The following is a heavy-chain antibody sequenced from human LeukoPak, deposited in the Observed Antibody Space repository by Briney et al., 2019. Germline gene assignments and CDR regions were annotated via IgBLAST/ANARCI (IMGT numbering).Heavy chain of an antibody. D-gene: IGHD2-15*01. Sequence: GGSPRLSCAASGFTFSDYYMTWIRQAPGRGLEWLSYINGSSSDTKYADSVKGRFTISRDNAKNSLYLLMNSLRAEDTAVYYCARRGTTYCTVDSCHPNWFDPWGQGTLVTVSS. CDR1: GFTFSDYY. J-gene: IGHJ5*02. CDR3: ARRGTTYCTVDSCHPNWFDP. CDR2: INGSSSDT. V-gene: IGHV3-11*03.